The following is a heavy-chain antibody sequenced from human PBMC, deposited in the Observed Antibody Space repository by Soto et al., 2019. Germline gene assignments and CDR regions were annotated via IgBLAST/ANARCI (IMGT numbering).Heavy chain of an antibody. Sequence: QVQLVQYWAELNKPGSSVKVSCKASGGTFSSYAISGVRQAPVQGLERRGGIIPIFGTANYAQKFQGRVTINADESTRTAYMDLSSLRSEDTAVYYCARACSGGSCYRNGDYWGQGTLVTVSS. D-gene: IGHD2-15*01. J-gene: IGHJ4*02. CDR3: ARACSGGSCYRNGDY. CDR1: GGTFSSYA. V-gene: IGHV1-69*12. CDR2: IIPIFGTA.